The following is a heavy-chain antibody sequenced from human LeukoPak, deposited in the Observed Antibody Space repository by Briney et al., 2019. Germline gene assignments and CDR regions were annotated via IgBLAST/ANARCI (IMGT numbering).Heavy chain of an antibody. CDR1: GFSLGTSGMC. CDR2: IDWDDGK. V-gene: IGHV2-70*11. J-gene: IGHJ4*02. Sequence: SGPALVKPTQTLTLTCTFSGFSLGTSGMCVSWIRQPPGKALEWLARIDWDDGKYYNTSLKTRLTISKDTSKSQVVLAVTNMDTVDTATYYCARTYMFRGVQRFDSWGQGTLVTVSS. CDR3: ARTYMFRGVQRFDS. D-gene: IGHD3-10*01.